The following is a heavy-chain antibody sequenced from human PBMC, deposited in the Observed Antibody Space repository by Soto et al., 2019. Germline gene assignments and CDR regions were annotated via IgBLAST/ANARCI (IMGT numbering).Heavy chain of an antibody. CDR3: ARVISIVVVTTTRADALDI. Sequence: ASVTVSCKASGYTFTGYYMHWVRQAPGQGLEWMGWINPNSGGTNYAQKFQGRVTMTRDTSISTAYMELSRLRSDDTAVYYCARVISIVVVTTTRADALDIWGQGTTGTVSS. D-gene: IGHD2-21*02. CDR2: INPNSGGT. V-gene: IGHV1-2*02. J-gene: IGHJ3*02. CDR1: GYTFTGYY.